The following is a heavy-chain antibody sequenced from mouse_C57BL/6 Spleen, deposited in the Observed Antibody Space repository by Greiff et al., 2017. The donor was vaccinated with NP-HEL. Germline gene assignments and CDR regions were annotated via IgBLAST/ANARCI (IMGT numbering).Heavy chain of an antibody. Sequence: VQLQQSGPELVKPGASVKIPCKASGYTFTDYNTDWVKQSHGKSLEWIGDINPNNGGTIYNQKFKGKATLTVDKSSSTAYMELRSLTSEDTAVYYCARMGYYDAMDYWGQGTSVTVSS. J-gene: IGHJ4*01. CDR3: ARMGYYDAMDY. CDR1: GYTFTDYN. V-gene: IGHV1-18*01. CDR2: INPNNGGT. D-gene: IGHD2-2*01.